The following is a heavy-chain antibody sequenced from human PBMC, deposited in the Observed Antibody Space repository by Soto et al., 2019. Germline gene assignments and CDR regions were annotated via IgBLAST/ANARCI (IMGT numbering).Heavy chain of an antibody. Sequence: QITLKESAPTRVKPTQTLTLTCTFSGFSLTSRPMGVGWIRQPPGKALEWLAFIYWDDDKRYSPSLRSRITITKDPPGNLVVLTMSNMDPVDTATYYCAHRVSGYNWNGGYFDYWGQGALVTVSS. CDR3: AHRVSGYNWNGGYFDY. V-gene: IGHV2-5*02. CDR2: IYWDDDK. CDR1: GFSLTSRPMG. D-gene: IGHD1-1*01. J-gene: IGHJ4*02.